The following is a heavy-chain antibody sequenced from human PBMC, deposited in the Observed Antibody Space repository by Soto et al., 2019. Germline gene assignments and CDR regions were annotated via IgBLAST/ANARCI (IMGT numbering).Heavy chain of an antibody. CDR1: GDSVSSNSAA. Sequence: SQTLSLTCDISGDSVSSNSAAWNWIRQSPSRGLEWLGRTYYRSKWYNDYAVSVKSRITINPDTSKNQFSLQLNSVTPEDTAVYYCARLEMSTTPHYYYGMDVWGQGTTVTVSS. CDR2: TYYRSKWYN. CDR3: ARLEMSTTPHYYYGMDV. V-gene: IGHV6-1*01. D-gene: IGHD1-1*01. J-gene: IGHJ6*02.